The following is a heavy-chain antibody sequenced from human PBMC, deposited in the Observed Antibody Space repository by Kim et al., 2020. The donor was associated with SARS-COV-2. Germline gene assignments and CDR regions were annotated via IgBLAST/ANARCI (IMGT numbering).Heavy chain of an antibody. CDR2: ISYDGSNK. Sequence: GGSLRLSCAASGFTFSSYGMHWVRQAPGKGLEWVAVISYDGSNKYYADSVKGRFTISRDNSKNTLYLQMNSLRAEDTAVYYCAREREDTYYYDSSGYYDVAYWGQGTLVTVSS. J-gene: IGHJ4*02. CDR1: GFTFSSYG. CDR3: AREREDTYYYDSSGYYDVAY. D-gene: IGHD3-22*01. V-gene: IGHV3-33*05.